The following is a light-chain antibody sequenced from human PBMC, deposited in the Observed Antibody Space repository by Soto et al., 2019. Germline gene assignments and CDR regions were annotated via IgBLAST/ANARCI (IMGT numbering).Light chain of an antibody. J-gene: IGLJ1*01. CDR1: SSDVGGYSY. CDR2: EVS. Sequence: QSVLTQPASVSRSPGQSITISCTGTSSDVGGYSYVSWYQQHPGKAPKLMIYEVSNRPSGVSNRFSGSKSGNTASLTISGLQAKDEADYYCSSYTSSSTPFVFGTGTKVTVL. V-gene: IGLV2-14*01. CDR3: SSYTSSSTPFV.